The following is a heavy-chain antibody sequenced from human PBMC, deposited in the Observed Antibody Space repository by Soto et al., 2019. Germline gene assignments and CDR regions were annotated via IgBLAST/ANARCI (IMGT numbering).Heavy chain of an antibody. D-gene: IGHD4-4*01. V-gene: IGHV4-59*01. CDR3: ESYRGALYFES. J-gene: IGHJ4*02. CDR2: VFYDGT. CDR1: GRSMSSNY. Sequence: SETLSLTCSVSGRSMSSNYWSWIRQSPDKGLEWLGYVFYDGTGYNPSLAGRGSMSVETSKSQFSLKLTSLTVADTAVYYGESYRGALYFESWGPGILVTVSS.